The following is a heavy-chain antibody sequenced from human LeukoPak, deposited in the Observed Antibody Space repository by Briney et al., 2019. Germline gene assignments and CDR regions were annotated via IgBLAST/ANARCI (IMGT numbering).Heavy chain of an antibody. J-gene: IGHJ4*02. CDR2: INPNGGAT. CDR1: GYIFTGYY. Sequence: ASVKVSCKASGYIFTGYYMHWVRQAPGQGLEWMGWINPNGGATDYAQKFQGRVTMTRDTSTNTVYMELSRLTSDDTAVYYCARDRAKYNSNDYFDYWGRGTLVTVSS. CDR3: ARDRAKYNSNDYFDY. V-gene: IGHV1-2*02. D-gene: IGHD5-24*01.